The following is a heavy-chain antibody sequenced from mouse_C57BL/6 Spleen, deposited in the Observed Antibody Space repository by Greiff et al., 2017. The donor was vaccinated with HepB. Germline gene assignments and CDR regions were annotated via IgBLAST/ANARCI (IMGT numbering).Heavy chain of an antibody. CDR1: GYAFSSYW. Sequence: QVHVKQSGAELVKPGASVKISCKASGYAFSSYWMNWVKQRPGKGLEWIVQIYPGDGDTNYNGKFKGKATLTADKSSSTAYMQLSSLTSEDSAVYFCARGMVDDYWGQGTTLTVSS. CDR2: IYPGDGDT. CDR3: ARGMVDDY. D-gene: IGHD1-1*02. J-gene: IGHJ2*01. V-gene: IGHV1-80*01.